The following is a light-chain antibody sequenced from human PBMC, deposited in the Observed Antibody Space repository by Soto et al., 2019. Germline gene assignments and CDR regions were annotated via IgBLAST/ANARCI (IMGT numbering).Light chain of an antibody. CDR2: AAS. Sequence: DIQMTQSPSTVSASVGDRVTITCRASQGISSYLAWYQQKPGKAPKLLIYAASTLQSGVPSRFSGSGSGTEFTLTISSLQPDDFATYYCQHYKMYSPWTFGQGTKVDIK. J-gene: IGKJ1*01. V-gene: IGKV1-5*01. CDR1: QGISSY. CDR3: QHYKMYSPWT.